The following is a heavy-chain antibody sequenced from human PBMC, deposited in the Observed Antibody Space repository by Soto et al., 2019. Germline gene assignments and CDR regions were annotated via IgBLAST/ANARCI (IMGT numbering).Heavy chain of an antibody. CDR3: ARELTYDYISRSYPSPYYYYYYMDV. CDR1: GDSVSSNSAA. D-gene: IGHD3-16*02. CDR2: TYYRSKWYN. J-gene: IGHJ6*03. V-gene: IGHV6-1*01. Sequence: SQTLSLTCAISGDSVSSNSAAWNWIRQSPSRGLEWLGRTYYRSKWYNDYAVSVKSRITINPDTSKNQFSLQLNSVTPEDTAVHYCARELTYDYISRSYPSPYYYYYYMDVCGKGTTVTVSS.